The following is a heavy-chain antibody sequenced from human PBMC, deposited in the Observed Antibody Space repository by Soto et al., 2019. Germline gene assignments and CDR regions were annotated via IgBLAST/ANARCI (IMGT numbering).Heavy chain of an antibody. D-gene: IGHD2-21*01. CDR2: INGDGSST. J-gene: IGHJ4*02. CDR1: GFTFSSSW. CDR3: VSETWATRLDY. Sequence: PVGSLRLSCAASGFTFSSSWMHWVHQTPGKGLEWVARINGDGSSTGYADPVKGRFTLSRDNAKNKMYLQMNSLRVQDTGIYYCVSETWATRLDYWGQGTLVTVSS. V-gene: IGHV3-74*01.